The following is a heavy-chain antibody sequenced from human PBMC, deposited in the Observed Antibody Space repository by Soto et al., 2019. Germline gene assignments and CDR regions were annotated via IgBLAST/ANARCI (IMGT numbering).Heavy chain of an antibody. Sequence: QVQLQESGPGLVKPSQTLSLTCTVSGGSISSGDYYWSWIRQPPGKGLEWIGYIYYSGSTYYNPSLKSRVTMSVVTSKNQFSLKLSSVTAADTAVYYCARGSDRIAAAGTLDYWCQGTLVTVSS. D-gene: IGHD6-13*01. V-gene: IGHV4-30-4*01. CDR1: GGSISSGDYY. J-gene: IGHJ4*02. CDR3: ARGSDRIAAAGTLDY. CDR2: IYYSGST.